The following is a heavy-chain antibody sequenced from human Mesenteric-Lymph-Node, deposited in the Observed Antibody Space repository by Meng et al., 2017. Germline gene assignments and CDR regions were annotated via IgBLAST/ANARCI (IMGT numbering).Heavy chain of an antibody. CDR1: GYTLTELS. J-gene: IGHJ4*02. CDR3: ATVPYYYDSSGYYYDY. CDR2: FDPEDGET. V-gene: IGHV1-24*01. Sequence: ASVKVSCKVSGYTLTELSMHWVRQAPGKGLEWMGGFDPEDGETIYAQKFQGRVTMTENTSTDTAYMELSSLRSEDTAVYYCATVPYYYDSSGYYYDYWGQETLVTVS. D-gene: IGHD3-22*01.